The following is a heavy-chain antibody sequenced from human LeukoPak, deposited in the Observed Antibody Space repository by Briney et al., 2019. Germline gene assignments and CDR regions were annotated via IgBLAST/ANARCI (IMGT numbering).Heavy chain of an antibody. D-gene: IGHD6-13*01. Sequence: PGGSLRLSCAASGFTFDDYAMHWVRQAPGKGLEWVSGISWDSGSIGYADSVKGRFTISRDNAKNSLYLQMNSLRAEDTALYYCAKDNDSSSWYRVEYFQHWGQGTLVTVPS. V-gene: IGHV3-9*01. CDR2: ISWDSGSI. CDR3: AKDNDSSSWYRVEYFQH. J-gene: IGHJ1*01. CDR1: GFTFDDYA.